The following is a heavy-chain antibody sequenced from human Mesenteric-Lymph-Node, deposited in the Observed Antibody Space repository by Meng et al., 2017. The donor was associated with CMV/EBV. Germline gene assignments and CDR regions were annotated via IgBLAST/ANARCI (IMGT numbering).Heavy chain of an antibody. J-gene: IGHJ3*02. CDR1: GFTFSSYW. D-gene: IGHD3-10*01. CDR3: ARGVGLAFDI. CDR2: IKQDGSEK. V-gene: IGHV3-7*04. Sequence: GESLKISCAASGFTFSSYWMSWVRQAPGKGLEWVANIKQDGSEKYYVDSVKGRFTISRDNAKNSLYLQMNSLRAEDTAVYYCARGVGLAFDIWGQGTMVTVSS.